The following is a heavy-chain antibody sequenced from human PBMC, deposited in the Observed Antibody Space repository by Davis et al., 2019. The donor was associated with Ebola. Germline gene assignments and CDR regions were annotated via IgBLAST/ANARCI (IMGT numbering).Heavy chain of an antibody. CDR2: IYYSGST. D-gene: IGHD4-17*01. CDR1: GGSISSYY. J-gene: IGHJ4*02. V-gene: IGHV4-59*08. Sequence: MPSETLSLTCTVSGGSISSYYWSWIRQPPGKGLEWIGYIYYSGSTNYNPSLKSRVTISVDTSKNQFSLKLSSVTAADTAVYYCARQGMGDYVSLGYWGQGTLVTVSS. CDR3: ARQGMGDYVSLGY.